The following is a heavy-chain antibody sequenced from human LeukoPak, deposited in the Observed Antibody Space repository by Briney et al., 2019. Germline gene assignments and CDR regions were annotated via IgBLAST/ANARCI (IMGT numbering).Heavy chain of an antibody. CDR2: IYYSGST. Sequence: SQTLSLTCTVSGGSISSGGYYWSWIRQHPGKGLEWIGYIYYSGSTYYNPPLKSRVTISVDTSKNQFSLKLSSVTAADTAVYYCARGFLGVPRNWYFDLWGRGTLVTVSS. CDR1: GGSISSGGYY. J-gene: IGHJ2*01. V-gene: IGHV4-31*03. CDR3: ARGFLGVPRNWYFDL. D-gene: IGHD1-26*01.